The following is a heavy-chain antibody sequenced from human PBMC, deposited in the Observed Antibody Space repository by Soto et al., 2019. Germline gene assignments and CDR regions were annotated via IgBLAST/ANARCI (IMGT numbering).Heavy chain of an antibody. CDR3: ATSTNRLCTSCLDY. Sequence: TETLSLTCAVYGGSFSGYYWSWIRQPPGKGLEWIGEINHSGSANYNPSLKSRVTISVDTSKNQFSLKMSSVTAADTAAYYCATSTNRLCTSCLDYWGQGNLVNVS. V-gene: IGHV4-34*01. CDR1: GGSFSGYY. D-gene: IGHD2-2*01. CDR2: INHSGSA. J-gene: IGHJ4*02.